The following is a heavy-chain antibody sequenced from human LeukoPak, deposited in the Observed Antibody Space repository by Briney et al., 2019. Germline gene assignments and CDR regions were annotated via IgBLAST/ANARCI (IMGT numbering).Heavy chain of an antibody. CDR1: GGSINPYY. D-gene: IGHD4-23*01. J-gene: IGHJ6*03. CDR3: ARGGNHYYYYMDV. V-gene: IGHV4-59*01. Sequence: PSETLSLTCTVSGGSINPYYWSWIRQSPGKGLECIGYIYYSGITDYNPSLKSRVTMSIDTSKKQFSLKLTSVTAADTAVYLCARGGNHYYYYMDVWGKGTRVTVSS. CDR2: IYYSGIT.